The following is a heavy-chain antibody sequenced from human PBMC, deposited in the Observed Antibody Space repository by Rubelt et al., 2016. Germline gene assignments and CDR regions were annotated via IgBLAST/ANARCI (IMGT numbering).Heavy chain of an antibody. V-gene: IGHV2-70*15. CDR1: GFSLSTSGMC. CDR3: ARYYYYMDV. Sequence: QVTLRESGPALVKPTQTLTLTCTFSGFSLSTSGMCVSWIRQPPGKALGWLGRIAWDDDKYYSTSLKTRLTISKDTSKNQVVLTMTNMDPVDTATYYCARYYYYMDVWGKGTTVTVSS. J-gene: IGHJ6*03. CDR2: IAWDDDK.